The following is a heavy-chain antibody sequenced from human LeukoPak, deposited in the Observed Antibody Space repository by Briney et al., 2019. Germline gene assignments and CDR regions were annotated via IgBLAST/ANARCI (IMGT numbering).Heavy chain of an antibody. Sequence: GGTLRLSCAASGFTFSSYGMSWVRQAPGKGLEWVSSISSSSSYIYYADSVKGRFTISRDNAKNSLYLQMNSLRAEDTAVYYCARTYYYDSSGYDYWGQGTLVTVSS. CDR3: ARTYYYDSSGYDY. V-gene: IGHV3-21*01. J-gene: IGHJ4*02. CDR2: ISSSSSYI. D-gene: IGHD3-22*01. CDR1: GFTFSSYG.